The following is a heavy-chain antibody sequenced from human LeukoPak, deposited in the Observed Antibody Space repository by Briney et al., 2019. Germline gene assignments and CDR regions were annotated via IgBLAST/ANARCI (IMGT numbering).Heavy chain of an antibody. Sequence: SVKVSCKASGGTFSSYAISWVRQAPGQGLEWMGGIIPIFGTANYAQKFQGRVTITADESTSTAYMELSSLRSEDTAVYYCARARNCSSTSCYVVYYYYGMDVWGQGTMVTVSS. CDR3: ARARNCSSTSCYVVYYYYGMDV. D-gene: IGHD2-2*01. J-gene: IGHJ6*02. CDR2: IIPIFGTA. V-gene: IGHV1-69*01. CDR1: GGTFSSYA.